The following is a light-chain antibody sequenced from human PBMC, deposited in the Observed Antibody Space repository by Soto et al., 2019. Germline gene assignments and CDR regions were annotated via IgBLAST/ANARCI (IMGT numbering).Light chain of an antibody. Sequence: DIQMTQSPSSLSTSVGDRVTITYRARQGISSYLAWYQQKPGKVPKLLIYAASTLQSGVPSRFSGSGSGTDFTLTISSLQPEDVATYYCQKYNSAPWTFVQGTKVDIK. V-gene: IGKV1-27*01. CDR1: QGISSY. J-gene: IGKJ1*01. CDR2: AAS. CDR3: QKYNSAPWT.